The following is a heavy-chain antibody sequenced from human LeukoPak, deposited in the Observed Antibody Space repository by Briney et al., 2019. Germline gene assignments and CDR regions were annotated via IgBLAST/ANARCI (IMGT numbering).Heavy chain of an antibody. J-gene: IGHJ4*02. D-gene: IGHD1-1*01. CDR3: ARDRNALHFDY. CDR2: IYHSGST. CDR1: GGSISSGGYY. Sequence: SQTLSLTCTVSGGSISSGGYYWSWIRQPPGKGLEWIGYIYHSGSTYYNPSLKSRVTISVDRSKNQFSLKLSSVTAADTAVYYCARDRNALHFDYWGQGTLVTVSS. V-gene: IGHV4-30-2*01.